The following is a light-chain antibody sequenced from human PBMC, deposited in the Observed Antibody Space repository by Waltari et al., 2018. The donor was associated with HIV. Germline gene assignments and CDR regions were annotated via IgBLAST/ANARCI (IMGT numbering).Light chain of an antibody. Sequence: QSALTQPASVSGPSGQSITISCTGPRMDLGKYHYVSWYQHHPGKAPKFLIYEVNKRPSGVSNRFSGSKSGNTASLTISGLQAEDEADYYCCSFRDSFTWVFGGGTKLTVL. V-gene: IGLV2-23*02. CDR2: EVN. J-gene: IGLJ3*02. CDR1: RMDLGKYHY. CDR3: CSFRDSFTWV.